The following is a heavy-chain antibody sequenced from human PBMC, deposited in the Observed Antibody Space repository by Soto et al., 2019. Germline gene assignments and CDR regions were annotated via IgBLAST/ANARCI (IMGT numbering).Heavy chain of an antibody. J-gene: IGHJ3*02. D-gene: IGHD5-12*01. Sequence: PGGSLRLSCAASGFTFSSYGMHWVRQAPGKGLEWVAVIWYDGSNKYYADSVKGRFTISRDNSKNTLYLQMNSLRAEDTAVYYCARDRDDSGYDPHDAFDIWGQGTMVNVSS. CDR1: GFTFSSYG. V-gene: IGHV3-33*01. CDR2: IWYDGSNK. CDR3: ARDRDDSGYDPHDAFDI.